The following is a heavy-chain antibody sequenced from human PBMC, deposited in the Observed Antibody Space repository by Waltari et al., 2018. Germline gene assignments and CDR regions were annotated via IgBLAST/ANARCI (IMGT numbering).Heavy chain of an antibody. CDR1: GDSIRGNYW. D-gene: IGHD2-2*01. J-gene: IGHJ4*02. V-gene: IGHV4-4*02. CDR3: AGDRAIGLFFDY. CDR2: VHHSGKT. Sequence: QLQLQESGQGLVKPSGTLSLPCAVSGDSIRGNYWWSWVRQSPEKGLEWIGQVHHSGKTHYNPSLQSRVTISLDKPKNQFSLNLNSVTAADTAVYFCAGDRAIGLFFDYWGRGTLVTVSS.